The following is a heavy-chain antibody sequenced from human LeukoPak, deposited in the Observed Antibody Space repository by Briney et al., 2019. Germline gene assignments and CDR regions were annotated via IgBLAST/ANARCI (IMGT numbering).Heavy chain of an antibody. Sequence: GASLKVSCKASVYTLTSYGIRWVRQAPGQGLEWMGWISAYNGNTNYAQKLQGRVTMTTDTSTSTAYMELRSLRSDDTAVYSCARDLDSSGSFDYWGQGTLVTVSS. CDR1: VYTLTSYG. V-gene: IGHV1-18*01. CDR3: ARDLDSSGSFDY. D-gene: IGHD3-22*01. J-gene: IGHJ4*02. CDR2: ISAYNGNT.